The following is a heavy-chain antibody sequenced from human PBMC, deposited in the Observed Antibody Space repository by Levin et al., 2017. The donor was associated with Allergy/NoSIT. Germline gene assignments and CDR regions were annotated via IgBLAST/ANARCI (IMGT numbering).Heavy chain of an antibody. CDR3: ARGTRPYSSSWYFDN. V-gene: IGHV6-1*01. Sequence: LRLSCAISGDSVSSNSAAWNWIRQSPSRGLEWLGRTCYRSKCYNDYAVSVKSRIIIKSDTSKNQFSLQLNSVTPEDTAVYYCARGTRPYSSSWYFDNWGQGTLVTVSS. D-gene: IGHD6-6*01. CDR2: TCYRSKCYN. J-gene: IGHJ4*02. CDR1: GDSVSSNSAA.